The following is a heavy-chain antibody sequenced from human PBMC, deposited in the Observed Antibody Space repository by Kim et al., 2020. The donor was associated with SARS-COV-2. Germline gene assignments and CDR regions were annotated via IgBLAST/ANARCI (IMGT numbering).Heavy chain of an antibody. V-gene: IGHV3-64*01. J-gene: IGHJ4*02. D-gene: IGHD6-19*01. CDR3: ARSPTRAVAVSNFDY. Sequence: NSVKGRFTISRDNSKNTLYLQRGSLRAEDMAVYYCARSPTRAVAVSNFDYWGQGTLVTVSS.